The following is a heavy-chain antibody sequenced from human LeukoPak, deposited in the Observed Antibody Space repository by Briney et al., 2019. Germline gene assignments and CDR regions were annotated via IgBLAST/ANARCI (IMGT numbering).Heavy chain of an antibody. CDR1: GFTFSSYA. CDR3: AKEDSVPYYYDSSGYTRGVY. D-gene: IGHD3-22*01. CDR2: ISGSGGST. V-gene: IGHV3-23*01. J-gene: IGHJ4*02. Sequence: GGSLRLSCAASGFTFSSYAMSWVRQAPGKGLEWVSAISGSGGSTYYADSVKGRFTISRDNSKNTLYLQMNSLRAEDTVVYYCAKEDSVPYYYDSSGYTRGVYWGQGTLVTVSS.